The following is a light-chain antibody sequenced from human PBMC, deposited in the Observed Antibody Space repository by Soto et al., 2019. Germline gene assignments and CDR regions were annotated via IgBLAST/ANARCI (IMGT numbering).Light chain of an antibody. CDR2: EVT. CDR3: CSYAVNNNWV. V-gene: IGLV2-8*01. CDR1: SSDVGGYDH. Sequence: QSALTQPPSASGSPGQSVTISCTGTSSDVGGYDHVSWYQQHPGKAPKLMIYEVTKRPSGVPDRFSGSKSGNTASLTVSGLQTEYEADYYCCSYAVNNNWVFGGGTKLTVL. J-gene: IGLJ3*02.